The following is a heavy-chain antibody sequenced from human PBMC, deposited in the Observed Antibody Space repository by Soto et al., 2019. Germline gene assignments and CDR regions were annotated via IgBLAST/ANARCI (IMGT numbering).Heavy chain of an antibody. V-gene: IGHV3-73*01. J-gene: IGHJ3*02. CDR1: GFTFSGPA. CDR2: IRSKANSYAT. Sequence: GGSLRLPCAASGFTFSGPAMHWVRQASGKGLEWVGRIRSKANSYATAYAASVKGRFTISRDDSKNTAYLQMNSLKTEDTAVYYCTRLPHSFGAEDAFDIWGQGTMVTVSS. CDR3: TRLPHSFGAEDAFDI. D-gene: IGHD3-16*01.